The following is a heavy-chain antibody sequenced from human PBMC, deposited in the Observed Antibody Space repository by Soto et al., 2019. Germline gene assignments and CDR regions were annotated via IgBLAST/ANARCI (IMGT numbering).Heavy chain of an antibody. CDR3: ARHAPSFRFRFTDYYYYYMDV. CDR2: IYNSGST. Sequence: QVQLQESGPGLVKPSETLSLTCTVSGGSISSDYWSWIRQPPGKGLEWIGYIYNSGSTNYNPSLKSRVTISVDTSKNQFSLKVSSVTAADMAVYYCARHAPSFRFRFTDYYYYYMDVWGKGTTVTVSS. J-gene: IGHJ6*03. CDR1: GGSISSDY. V-gene: IGHV4-59*08. D-gene: IGHD3-3*01.